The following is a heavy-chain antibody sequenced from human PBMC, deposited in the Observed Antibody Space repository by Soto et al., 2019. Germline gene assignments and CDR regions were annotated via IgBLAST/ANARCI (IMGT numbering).Heavy chain of an antibody. CDR2: IKSKTDGGTT. D-gene: IGHD3-3*01. V-gene: IGHV3-15*07. CDR1: GFTFSNAW. J-gene: IGHJ6*02. Sequence: GGSLRLSCAASGFTFSNAWMNWVRQAPGKGLEWVGRIKSKTDGGTTDYAAPVKGRFTISRDDSKNTLYLQMNSLKTEDTAVYYCTTGDYDFWSGYYFNYYGMDVWGQGTTVTVSS. CDR3: TTGDYDFWSGYYFNYYGMDV.